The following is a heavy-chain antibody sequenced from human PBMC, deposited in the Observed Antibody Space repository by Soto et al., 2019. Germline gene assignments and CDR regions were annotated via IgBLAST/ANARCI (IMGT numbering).Heavy chain of an antibody. D-gene: IGHD3-22*01. CDR3: IRFYDSGGYPSFDY. V-gene: IGHV2-5*02. J-gene: IGHJ4*02. CDR1: GFSLSTHGVG. CDR2: IYWDDDK. Sequence: QITLKESGPMLVKPTQTVTLTCTFSGFSLSTHGVGVGWIRPPPGKALEWLALIYWDDDKVYSPSLKSRLTITRDTSKNLVVLTMTNVDPVDTATYYCIRFYDSGGYPSFDYWGQGTLVTVSS.